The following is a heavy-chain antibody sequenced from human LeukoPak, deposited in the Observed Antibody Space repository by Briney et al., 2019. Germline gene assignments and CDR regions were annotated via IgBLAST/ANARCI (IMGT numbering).Heavy chain of an antibody. CDR2: ISSSSSYI. D-gene: IGHD2-15*01. J-gene: IGHJ2*01. V-gene: IGHV3-21*01. CDR1: GFTVSSNY. Sequence: AGSLSLSCAASGFTVSSNYMSWVRQAPGKGLEWVSSISSSSSYIYYADSVKGRFTISRGNARNSLYLQMNSLRAEDTAVYYCARDGLAAATLHWCFDLWGRGTLVTVSS. CDR3: ARDGLAAATLHWCFDL.